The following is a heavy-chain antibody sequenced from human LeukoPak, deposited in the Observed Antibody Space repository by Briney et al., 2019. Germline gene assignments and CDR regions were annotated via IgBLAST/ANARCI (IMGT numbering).Heavy chain of an antibody. CDR3: ARATSHRYYFDY. J-gene: IGHJ4*02. V-gene: IGHV3-53*01. CDR2: IYSGGST. D-gene: IGHD5-24*01. Sequence: GGSLRLSCAASGFTFSSYGMSWVRQAPGKGLEWVSVIYSGGSTYYADSVKGRFTISRDNSKNTLYLQMNSLRAEDTAVYYCARATSHRYYFDYWGQGTLVTVSS. CDR1: GFTFSSYG.